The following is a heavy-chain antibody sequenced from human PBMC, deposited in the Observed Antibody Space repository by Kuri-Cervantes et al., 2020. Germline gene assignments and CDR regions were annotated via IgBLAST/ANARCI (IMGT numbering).Heavy chain of an antibody. D-gene: IGHD3-10*01. CDR2: LIPIFNAS. CDR1: GGTFKAYA. J-gene: IGHJ3*02. CDR3: ARRDGGVRGVMNNAFDI. Sequence: SVKVSCKASGGTFKAYAITWVRQAPGQGLEWMGGLIPIFNASNYAQKFQGRVTITTDESTSTAYMELSSLRSEDTAVYYCARRDGGVRGVMNNAFDIWGQGTMVTVSS. V-gene: IGHV1-69*05.